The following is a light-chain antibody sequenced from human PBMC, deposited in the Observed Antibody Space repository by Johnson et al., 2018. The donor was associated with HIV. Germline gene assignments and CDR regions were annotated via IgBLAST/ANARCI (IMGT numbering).Light chain of an antibody. Sequence: HSVLTQPPSVSAAPGQKVTISCSGSSSNIGNNYVSWYQQLPGTAPKLLIYENNKRPSGIPDRFFGSKSGTSATLGITGIPNGDEADYYCGTCDSSLSAVVFCTGTMVTVL. J-gene: IGLJ1*01. CDR1: SSNIGNNY. CDR3: GTCDSSLSAVV. CDR2: ENN. V-gene: IGLV1-51*02.